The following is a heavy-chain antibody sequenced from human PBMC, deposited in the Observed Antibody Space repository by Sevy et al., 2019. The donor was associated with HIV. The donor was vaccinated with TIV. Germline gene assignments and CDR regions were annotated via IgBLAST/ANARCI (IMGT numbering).Heavy chain of an antibody. CDR1: GFTFSSYA. Sequence: GGSLRLSCAASGFTFSSYAMSWVRQAPGKGLEWVSAISGSGGSTYYADSVKGRFTISSDNSKNTLYLQMNSLRAEDTAVYYCAKAHVLYYDSRGDYFDYWGQGTLVTVSS. J-gene: IGHJ4*02. D-gene: IGHD3-22*01. CDR2: ISGSGGST. V-gene: IGHV3-23*01. CDR3: AKAHVLYYDSRGDYFDY.